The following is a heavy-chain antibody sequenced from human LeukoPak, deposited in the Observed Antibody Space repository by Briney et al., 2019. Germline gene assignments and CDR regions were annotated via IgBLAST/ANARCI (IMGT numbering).Heavy chain of an antibody. V-gene: IGHV4-39*01. Sequence: PSETLSLTCTVSGGSISSSSYYWGWIRQPPGKGLEWIGGIYYSGSTYYNPSLKSRVTISVETSKNQFSLKLSSVTAADTAVYYCARRYCSSTSCPNWFDPWGQGTLVTVSS. CDR1: GGSISSSSYY. D-gene: IGHD2-2*01. J-gene: IGHJ5*02. CDR2: IYYSGST. CDR3: ARRYCSSTSCPNWFDP.